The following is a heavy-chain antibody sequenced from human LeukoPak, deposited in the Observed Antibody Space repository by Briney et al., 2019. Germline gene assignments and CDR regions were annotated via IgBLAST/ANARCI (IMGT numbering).Heavy chain of an antibody. V-gene: IGHV4-59*08. J-gene: IGHJ6*02. CDR1: GGSISSYY. D-gene: IGHD3-22*01. CDR2: IYYSGST. Sequence: SETLSLTCTVSGGSISSYYWSWIRQPPGKGLEWIGYIYYSGSTNYNPSLKSRVTISVDTSKNQFSLKLSSATAADTAVYYCARLRDYYDSSGTHPPYGMDVWGQGTTVTVSS. CDR3: ARLRDYYDSSGTHPPYGMDV.